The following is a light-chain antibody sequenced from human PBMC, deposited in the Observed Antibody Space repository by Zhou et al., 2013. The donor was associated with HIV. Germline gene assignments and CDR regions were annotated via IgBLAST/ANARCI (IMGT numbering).Light chain of an antibody. Sequence: EIVLTQSPATLSVSPGEEVTLSCRASQRVSNNYIAWYQQKPGQAPRLLIFGASTRATGIPDRFSGSGSGTEFTLTISSLQSEDFAIYYCLQYNNWPTWTFGQGTKVEVK. CDR2: GAS. CDR1: QRVSNN. CDR3: LQYNNWPTWT. V-gene: IGKV3D-15*01. J-gene: IGKJ1*01.